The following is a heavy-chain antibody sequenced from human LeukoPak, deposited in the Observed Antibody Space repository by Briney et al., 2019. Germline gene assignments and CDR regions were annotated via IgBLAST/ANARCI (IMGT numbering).Heavy chain of an antibody. D-gene: IGHD6-19*01. CDR2: ISGSGGRT. CDR1: GFTFSSYA. CDR3: ARQEWLVFCNY. V-gene: IGHV3-23*01. J-gene: IGHJ4*02. Sequence: GGSLRLSCAASGFTFSSYAMSWVRQAPGKGLEWVSVISGSGGRTYYAASVKGRFTISRDNYKNTLYLQMNSLRAEDTAVYYCARQEWLVFCNYWGQGTLVTVSS.